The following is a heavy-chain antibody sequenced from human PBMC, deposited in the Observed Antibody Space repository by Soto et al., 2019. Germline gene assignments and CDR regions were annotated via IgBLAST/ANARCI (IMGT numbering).Heavy chain of an antibody. J-gene: IGHJ5*01. V-gene: IGHV4-39*02. Sequence: PSETLSLTCAVSGVSTRSSAYHWGWVRQPPGKGLEWLGSVDQSGTTYYNPSLNRRVTISLDTSKSHFSLKVTSATAADTAVYYCARRMNVAGGWFDSWGQGTPVTVSS. D-gene: IGHD1-1*01. CDR3: ARRMNVAGGWFDS. CDR1: GVSTRSSAYH. CDR2: VDQSGTT.